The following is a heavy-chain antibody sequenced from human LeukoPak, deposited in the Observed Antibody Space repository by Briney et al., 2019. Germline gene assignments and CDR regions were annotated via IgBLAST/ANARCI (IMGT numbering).Heavy chain of an antibody. CDR1: GFTFSSYW. CDR2: IISDGSST. CDR3: ATIAAAGEYFDY. Sequence: GGSLRLSCAASGFTFSSYWMYWVRQAPGKGLVWVSRIISDGSSTSYADSVKGRFTISRDNAKITLYLQMNSLRPEDTAVYYCATIAAAGEYFDYWGQGTLVTVSS. D-gene: IGHD6-13*01. V-gene: IGHV3-74*01. J-gene: IGHJ4*02.